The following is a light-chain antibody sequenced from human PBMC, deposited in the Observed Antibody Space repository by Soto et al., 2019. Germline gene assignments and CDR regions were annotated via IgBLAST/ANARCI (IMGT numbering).Light chain of an antibody. V-gene: IGLV2-14*01. CDR2: DVS. CDR1: SSDVGGFIF. Sequence: QYALTQPSSLSGSPGQSITISCTGTSSDVGGFIFVSWYQQHPGRAPKLMIYDVSNRPSGVSNRFSGSKSGNTASLTISGLQADDDADYYCVSYTTSAYYVFGTATKV. CDR3: VSYTTSAYYV. J-gene: IGLJ1*01.